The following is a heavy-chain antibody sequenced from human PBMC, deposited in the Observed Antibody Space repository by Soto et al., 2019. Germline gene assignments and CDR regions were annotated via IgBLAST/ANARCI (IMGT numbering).Heavy chain of an antibody. V-gene: IGHV4-30-4*01. CDR2: IYNSVNT. D-gene: IGHD2-8*02. Sequence: PSETLSLTCTVSGDSISNGYYTWSWIRQPPGKDLEWIGHIYNSVNTYSNPSLKSRVTISADTSKNQFSLELSSVTAADTAVYYCARDKITGLFDYWGQGTLVTVSS. J-gene: IGHJ4*02. CDR3: ARDKITGLFDY. CDR1: GDSISNGYYT.